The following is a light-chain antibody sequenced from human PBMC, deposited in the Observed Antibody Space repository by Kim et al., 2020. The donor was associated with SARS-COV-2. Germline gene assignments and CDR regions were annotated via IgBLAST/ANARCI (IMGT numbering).Light chain of an antibody. CDR1: QGISHS. CDR3: QKYDSAPFT. Sequence: DIQMAQSPSSLSASVGDRVTITCRASQGISHSLAWYRQKPGKVPMLLIYGASTLQPGVPSRFSGSGSGTDFTLTISSLQPEDAATYYCQKYDSAPFTFGQGTKVDIK. V-gene: IGKV1-27*01. CDR2: GAS. J-gene: IGKJ1*01.